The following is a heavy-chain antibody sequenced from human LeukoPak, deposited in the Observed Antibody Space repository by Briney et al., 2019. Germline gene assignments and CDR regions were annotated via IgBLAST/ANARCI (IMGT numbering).Heavy chain of an antibody. V-gene: IGHV4-38-2*02. Sequence: PSETLSLTCTVSGYSISSGYYWGWIRQPPGKGLEWIGSIYYSGNTYYNASLKSQVPISIDTSKNQFSLRLTSVTAADTAVYYCARQTGSGLFILPGGQGTLVTVSS. D-gene: IGHD3/OR15-3a*01. CDR2: IYYSGNT. J-gene: IGHJ4*02. CDR3: ARQTGSGLFILP. CDR1: GYSISSGYY.